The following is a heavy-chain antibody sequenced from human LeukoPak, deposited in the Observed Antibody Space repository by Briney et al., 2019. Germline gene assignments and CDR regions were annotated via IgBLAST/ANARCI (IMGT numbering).Heavy chain of an antibody. Sequence: GGSLRLSCAASEFSVGSNYMTWVRQAPGKGLEWVSLIYSGGSTYYADSVKGRFTISRDNSKNTLYLQMNSLRAEDTAVYYCAKDRCSNGIGCLYYYMDVWGKGTMVTISS. CDR1: EFSVGSNY. CDR3: AKDRCSNGIGCLYYYMDV. D-gene: IGHD2-8*01. CDR2: IYSGGST. J-gene: IGHJ6*03. V-gene: IGHV3-66*01.